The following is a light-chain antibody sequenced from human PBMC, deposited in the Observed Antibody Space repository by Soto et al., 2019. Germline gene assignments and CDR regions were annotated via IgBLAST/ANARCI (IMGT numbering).Light chain of an antibody. CDR3: QNYGASPQK. CDR2: GAS. J-gene: IGKJ1*01. Sequence: EIVMTQSPATLAVSPGEIATLSCRASQSVSSNLAWYQQKPGLAPRLLVYGASRRATDIPERFSGSGSGADFTLTISRLEPEDFAVYYCQNYGASPQKFGQGTKVDIK. CDR1: QSVSSN. V-gene: IGKV3D-20*01.